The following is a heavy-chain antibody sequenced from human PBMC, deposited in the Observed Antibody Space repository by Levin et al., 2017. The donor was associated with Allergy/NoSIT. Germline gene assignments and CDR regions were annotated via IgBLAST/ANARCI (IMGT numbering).Heavy chain of an antibody. D-gene: IGHD6-13*01. CDR2: IYYSGST. CDR1: GGPISSSSYY. Sequence: SETLSLTCTVSGGPISSSSYYWGWIRQPPGKGLEWIGSIYYSGSTYYNPSLKSRVTISVDTSKNQFSLKLSSVTAADTGVYDCARLRIAAAEDYYMDVWGKGTTVTVSS. J-gene: IGHJ6*03. CDR3: ARLRIAAAEDYYMDV. V-gene: IGHV4-39*01.